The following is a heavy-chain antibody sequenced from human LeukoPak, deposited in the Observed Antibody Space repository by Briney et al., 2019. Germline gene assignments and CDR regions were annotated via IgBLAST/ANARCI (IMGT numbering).Heavy chain of an antibody. CDR3: AKSLLPCTSTTCYFSCLDS. J-gene: IGHJ5*01. D-gene: IGHD2-2*01. CDR1: GFSFSTYA. Sequence: GGSLRLSCAASGFSFSTYAMSWVRQAPGKGLEWVSTISGTGDSTYYADSVKGRFTISRDNSKNTLYLQMNSLRAEDTAVYFCAKSLLPCTSTTCYFSCLDSWGQGTLVTVSS. V-gene: IGHV3-23*01. CDR2: ISGTGDST.